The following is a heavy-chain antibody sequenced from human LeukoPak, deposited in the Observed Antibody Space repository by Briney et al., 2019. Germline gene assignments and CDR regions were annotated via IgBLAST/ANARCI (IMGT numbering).Heavy chain of an antibody. CDR2: IYRDGTT. J-gene: IGHJ4*02. CDR3: ARSRNWNDGGRTRYFDY. D-gene: IGHD1-1*01. CDR1: YYSIARGYY. Sequence: SETLSLTCNVSYYSIARGYYWGWIRQPPGKGLEWIGSIYRDGTTTYNPSLKSRVTISVDTSKNQFSLNLSSVTAADTAVYYCARSRNWNDGGRTRYFDYWGQGTLLTVSS. V-gene: IGHV4-38-2*02.